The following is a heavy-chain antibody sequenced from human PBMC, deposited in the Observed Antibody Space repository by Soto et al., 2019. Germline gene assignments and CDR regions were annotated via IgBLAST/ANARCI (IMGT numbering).Heavy chain of an antibody. CDR1: GGSISSDNYY. CDR2: IYYSGST. J-gene: IGHJ6*02. V-gene: IGHV4-30-4*01. D-gene: IGHD3-3*01. CDR3: ASVRLLGGFFGMDV. Sequence: QVQLQESGPGLVKPSQNLSLNCTVSGGSISSDNYYWSWIRQPPGKGLEWIGYIYYSGSTYYNPSLESRITMSVDTSKDQFSLKLSSVTAADTAVYYCASVRLLGGFFGMDVWGQGTTVTVSS.